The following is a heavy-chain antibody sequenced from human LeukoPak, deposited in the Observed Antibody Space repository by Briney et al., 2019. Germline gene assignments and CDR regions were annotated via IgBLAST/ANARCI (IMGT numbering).Heavy chain of an antibody. CDR2: ISGSGGST. CDR3: ARVFGYDSSGYYYVGGRYFDY. D-gene: IGHD3-22*01. J-gene: IGHJ4*02. V-gene: IGHV3-23*01. CDR1: GFTFSSYA. Sequence: GGSLRLSCAASGFTFSSYAMSWVRQAPGKGLEWVSAISGSGGSTYYADSVKGRFTISRDNSKNTLYLQMNSLRAEDTAVYYCARVFGYDSSGYYYVGGRYFDYWGQGTLVTVSS.